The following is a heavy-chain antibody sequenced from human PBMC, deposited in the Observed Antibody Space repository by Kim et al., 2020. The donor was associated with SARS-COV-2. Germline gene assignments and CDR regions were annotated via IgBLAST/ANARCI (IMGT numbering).Heavy chain of an antibody. CDR1: GYTFTSYG. Sequence: ASVKVSCKASGYTFTSYGISWVRQAPGQGLEWMGWISAYNGNTNYAQKLQGRVTMTTDTSTSTAYMELRSLRSDDTAVYYCARDSEGYDFWSGYPTGGDYWGQGTLVTVSS. J-gene: IGHJ4*02. CDR2: ISAYNGNT. V-gene: IGHV1-18*01. CDR3: ARDSEGYDFWSGYPTGGDY. D-gene: IGHD3-3*01.